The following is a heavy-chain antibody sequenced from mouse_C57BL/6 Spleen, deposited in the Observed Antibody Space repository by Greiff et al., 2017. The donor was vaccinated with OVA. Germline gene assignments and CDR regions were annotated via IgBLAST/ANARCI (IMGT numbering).Heavy chain of an antibody. CDR2: IYPGSGST. V-gene: IGHV1-55*01. CDR3: ARTGTDY. CDR1: GYTFTSYW. Sequence: QVQLKQSGAELVKPGASVKMSCKASGYTFTSYWITWVKQRPGQGLEWIGDIYPGSGSTNYNEKFKSKATLTVDTSPSTAYMQLSSLTSEDSAVYYCARTGTDYWGQGTTLTVSS. J-gene: IGHJ2*01. D-gene: IGHD4-1*01.